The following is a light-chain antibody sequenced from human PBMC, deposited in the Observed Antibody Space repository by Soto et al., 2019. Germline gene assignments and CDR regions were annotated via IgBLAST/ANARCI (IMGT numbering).Light chain of an antibody. Sequence: EIVMTQSPATLSVSPGERATLSCRASQSVSSNLAWYQQKPGQAPRLLIYGASIRATGIPARFSGSGSGTEFTFTISSLQFEDFSVYYCQQYNNWHGAFGQGTKVEIK. CDR2: GAS. CDR3: QQYNNWHGA. CDR1: QSVSSN. J-gene: IGKJ1*01. V-gene: IGKV3-15*01.